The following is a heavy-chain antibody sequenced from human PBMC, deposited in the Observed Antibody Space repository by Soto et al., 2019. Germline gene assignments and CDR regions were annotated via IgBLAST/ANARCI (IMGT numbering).Heavy chain of an antibody. CDR2: IYYSGST. V-gene: IGHV4-59*01. J-gene: IGHJ6*02. CDR3: ARTLIAAAADYYYGMDV. Sequence: PSETLSLTCTVSGGSISSYYWSWIRQPPGKGLEWIGYIYYSGSTNYNPSLKSRVTISADTSKNQFSLKLSSVTAADTAVYYCARTLIAAAADYYYGMDVWGQGTTVTVSS. CDR1: GGSISSYY. D-gene: IGHD6-13*01.